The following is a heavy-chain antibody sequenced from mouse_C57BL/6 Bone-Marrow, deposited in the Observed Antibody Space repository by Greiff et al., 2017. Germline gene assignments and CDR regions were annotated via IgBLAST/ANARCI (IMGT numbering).Heavy chain of an antibody. CDR3: ARVKAYYCGSSYWFAY. D-gene: IGHD1-1*01. J-gene: IGHJ3*01. CDR2: IYPGSGST. Sequence: QVQLQQPGAELVKPGASVKMSCKASGYTFTSYWITWVKQRPGQGLGWIGDIYPGSGSTNYNEKFKSKATLTVDTSSSAAYMQLSSLTSEDSAVYYCARVKAYYCGSSYWFAYGGQGTLVTVSA. V-gene: IGHV1-55*01. CDR1: GYTFTSYW.